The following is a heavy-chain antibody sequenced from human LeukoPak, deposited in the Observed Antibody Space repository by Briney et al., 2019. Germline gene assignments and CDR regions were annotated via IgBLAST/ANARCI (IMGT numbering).Heavy chain of an antibody. CDR3: ARVKMVRGVIIGNNWFDP. CDR2: ISAYNGNT. Sequence: ASVKVSCKASGYTFTSYGISWVRQAPGQGLEWMGWISAYNGNTNYAQKLQGRVTMTTDTSTSTAYMELRSLRSDDTAVYYCARVKMVRGVIIGNNWFDPWGQGTLVTVSS. J-gene: IGHJ5*02. V-gene: IGHV1-18*01. CDR1: GYTFTSYG. D-gene: IGHD3-10*01.